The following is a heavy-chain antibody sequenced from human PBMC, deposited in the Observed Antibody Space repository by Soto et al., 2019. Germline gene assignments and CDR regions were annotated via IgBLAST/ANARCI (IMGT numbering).Heavy chain of an antibody. D-gene: IGHD3-3*01. CDR2: IYHSGST. Sequence: QVQLQESGPGLVKPSGTLSLICAVSGGSISSNHWFTWVRQPPGKGLEWIGEIYHSGSTNYNPSLKNRVTISVDKSNNQFSLEVNSVTAADTAVYYCARAETFNLEWIFNWFDPWGQGTLVTVSS. J-gene: IGHJ5*02. V-gene: IGHV4-4*02. CDR1: GGSISSNHW. CDR3: ARAETFNLEWIFNWFDP.